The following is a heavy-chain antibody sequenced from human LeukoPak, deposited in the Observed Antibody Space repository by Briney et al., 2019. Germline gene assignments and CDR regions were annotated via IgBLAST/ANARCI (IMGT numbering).Heavy chain of an antibody. Sequence: MPSETLSLTCTVSGGSISSYFWSWIRQPPGKGLEWIGYIYYSGSTNYNPSLKSRVTISVDTSKNQFSLKLSSVTAADTAVYYCARVNGYYDSSGYYYQGYFDYWGQGTLVTVSS. D-gene: IGHD3-22*01. J-gene: IGHJ4*02. CDR2: IYYSGST. CDR3: ARVNGYYDSSGYYYQGYFDY. CDR1: GGSISSYF. V-gene: IGHV4-59*01.